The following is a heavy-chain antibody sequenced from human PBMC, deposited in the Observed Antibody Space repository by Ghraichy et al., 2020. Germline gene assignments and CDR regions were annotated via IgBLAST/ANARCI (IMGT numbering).Heavy chain of an antibody. D-gene: IGHD2-21*02. Sequence: SETLSLTCVVSDGSISSSDWWSWVRQPPGKGLEWIGQIHEGGSTYYNPSLKSRVTISLDRAKSQVSLRLNSVTAADTAVYYCARHFPGDPPALDYWGQGTLVTVSS. CDR2: IHEGGST. CDR3: ARHFPGDPPALDY. CDR1: DGSISSSDW. V-gene: IGHV4-4*02. J-gene: IGHJ4*02.